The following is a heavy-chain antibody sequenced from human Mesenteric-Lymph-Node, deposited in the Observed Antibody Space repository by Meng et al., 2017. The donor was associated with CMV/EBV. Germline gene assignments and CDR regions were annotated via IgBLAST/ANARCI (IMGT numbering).Heavy chain of an antibody. Sequence: GGSLRLSCAASGFTFSSYAMHWVRQAPGKGLEWVAVISYDGSNKYYADSVKGRFTISRDNSKNTLYLQMNSLRAEDTAVYYCVRDGYYQDLLDWGQGTLVTVSS. D-gene: IGHD2-8*01. CDR3: VRDGYYQDLLD. CDR2: ISYDGSNK. J-gene: IGHJ4*02. V-gene: IGHV3-30-3*01. CDR1: GFTFSSYA.